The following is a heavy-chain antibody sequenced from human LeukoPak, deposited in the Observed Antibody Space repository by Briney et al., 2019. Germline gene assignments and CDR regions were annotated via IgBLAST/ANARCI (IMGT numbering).Heavy chain of an antibody. J-gene: IGHJ4*02. CDR1: GGSVSTGSYY. V-gene: IGHV4-61*09. CDR2: IHTSGTM. CDR3: ARGILRDYYDSSGFYHRGGVGY. D-gene: IGHD3-22*01. Sequence: TSETLSLTCTVSGGSVSTGSYYWSWIRQPAGRGLEWIGHIHTSGTMNYNASLKSRVRISVETSKNQFSLRLSSATAADTAVYFCARGILRDYYDSSGFYHRGGVGYWGQGTLVTVSS.